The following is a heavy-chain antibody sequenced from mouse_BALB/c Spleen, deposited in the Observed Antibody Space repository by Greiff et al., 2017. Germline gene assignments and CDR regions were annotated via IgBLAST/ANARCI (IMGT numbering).Heavy chain of an antibody. CDR3: ARRGLYGNYAFDY. Sequence: VQLQQSGAELVKPGASVKLSCTASGFNIKDTYMHWVKQRPEQGLEWIGRIDPANGNTKYDPKFQGKATITADTSSNTAYLQLSSLTSEDTAVYYCARRGLYGNYAFDYWGQGTTLTVSS. CDR1: GFNIKDTY. J-gene: IGHJ2*01. CDR2: IDPANGNT. D-gene: IGHD2-1*01. V-gene: IGHV14-3*02.